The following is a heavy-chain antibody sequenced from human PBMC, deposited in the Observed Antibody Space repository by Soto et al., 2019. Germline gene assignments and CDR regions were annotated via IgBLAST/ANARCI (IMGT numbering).Heavy chain of an antibody. CDR3: ARDGGVKRYFDWASYGMDV. Sequence: QVQLVESGGGVVQPGRSLRLSCAASGITFSGYAMHWVRQAPGKGLEGVALISYDGSKKYYADSVKGRFTISRDTSKNTLYLQMNSLRAEDTAVYYCARDGGVKRYFDWASYGMDVWGQGTTVTVSS. D-gene: IGHD3-9*01. CDR1: GITFSGYA. CDR2: ISYDGSKK. V-gene: IGHV3-30-3*01. J-gene: IGHJ6*02.